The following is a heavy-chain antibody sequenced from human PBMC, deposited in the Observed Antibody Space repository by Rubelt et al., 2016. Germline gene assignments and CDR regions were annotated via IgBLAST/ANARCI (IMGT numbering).Heavy chain of an antibody. Sequence: QLQLRESGPGLVKPSETLSLSCSVSGGSFSTSAHYWAWIRQSPGKGLEWIGSCYYSGNTYYNPSLQSRVTMSIDRSKDHLALKRNLVTGAETAMYYCAREDEDAADNAFDIWGQGTMVTVSS. CDR2: CYYSGNT. CDR3: AREDEDAADNAFDI. CDR1: GGSFSTSAHY. D-gene: IGHD6-13*01. V-gene: IGHV4-39*07. J-gene: IGHJ3*02.